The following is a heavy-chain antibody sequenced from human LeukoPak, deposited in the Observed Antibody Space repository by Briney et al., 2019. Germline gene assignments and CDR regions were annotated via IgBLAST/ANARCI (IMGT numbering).Heavy chain of an antibody. Sequence: PGGSLRLSCAVSGFTFDDCAMHWVRHAPGKGLEWVSGINWNSGSIGYADSVKGRFTISRDNAKNSLYLQMNSLRAEDTALYYCAKDSSYGHNYFDYWGQGTLVTVSS. D-gene: IGHD5-18*01. CDR1: GFTFDDCA. V-gene: IGHV3-9*01. CDR2: INWNSGSI. J-gene: IGHJ4*02. CDR3: AKDSSYGHNYFDY.